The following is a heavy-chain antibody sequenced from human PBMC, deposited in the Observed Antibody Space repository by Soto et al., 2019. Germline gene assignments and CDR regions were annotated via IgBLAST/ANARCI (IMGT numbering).Heavy chain of an antibody. J-gene: IGHJ6*02. Sequence: EVQLVESGGGLVQPGGSLRLSCAASGFTFSSYSMNWVRQAPGKGLEWVSYISSSSSTIYYADSVKGRFTISRDNAKKSLYMQMNSLRAEDTAVYYCARDRSGWYNDYGRDVWGQGTTVTVSS. CDR1: GFTFSSYS. CDR2: ISSSSSTI. CDR3: ARDRSGWYNDYGRDV. V-gene: IGHV3-48*01. D-gene: IGHD6-19*01.